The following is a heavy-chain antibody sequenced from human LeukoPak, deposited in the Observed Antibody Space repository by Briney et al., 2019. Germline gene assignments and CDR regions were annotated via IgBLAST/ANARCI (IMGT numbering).Heavy chain of an antibody. V-gene: IGHV4-39*01. Sequence: SETLSLTCSVSGASLSGSQYYWGWIRQPPGRPLQWIATIFYTGSTLYNPSLSSRVSLSVDTSKTQISLRLTSVTAADSALYYCARHRGSLKTGYSPKNPLDVWGQGTMVTVSS. CDR3: ARHRGSLKTGYSPKNPLDV. CDR1: GASLSGSQYY. D-gene: IGHD3-9*01. CDR2: IFYTGST. J-gene: IGHJ3*01.